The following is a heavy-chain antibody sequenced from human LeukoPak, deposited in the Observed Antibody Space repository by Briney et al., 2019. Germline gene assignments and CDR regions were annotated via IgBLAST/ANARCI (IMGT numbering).Heavy chain of an antibody. CDR1: GYTFTSYD. D-gene: IGHD6-13*01. V-gene: IGHV1-8*01. CDR2: MNPNSGNT. CDR3: AREIAAAGTADY. Sequence: ASVKVSCKASGYTFTSYDINWVRQATGQGLEWMGWMNPNSGNTGYAQKFQGRVTMTRNTSISTAYMELSSLRSEDTAVYYCAREIAAAGTADYWGQGTLVTVSS. J-gene: IGHJ4*02.